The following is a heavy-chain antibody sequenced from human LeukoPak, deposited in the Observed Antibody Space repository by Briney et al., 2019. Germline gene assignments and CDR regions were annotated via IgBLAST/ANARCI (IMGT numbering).Heavy chain of an antibody. CDR1: GFTFSSYS. J-gene: IGHJ3*01. D-gene: IGHD3-3*01. CDR2: ISSSSNYI. Sequence: PGESLRLSCAASGFTFSSYSMNWVRQAPGKGLEWVSSISSSSNYIYYADSVKGRFTISRDNAKNSPYLQMNSLRAEDTAVYYCARDSGGLRFLEWSISWGQGTMVTVSS. CDR3: ARDSGGLRFLEWSIS. V-gene: IGHV3-21*01.